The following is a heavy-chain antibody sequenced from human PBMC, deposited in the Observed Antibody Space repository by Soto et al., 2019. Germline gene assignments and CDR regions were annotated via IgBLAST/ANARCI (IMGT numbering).Heavy chain of an antibody. V-gene: IGHV5-51*01. CDR3: ARAAYYYDSSGYYDY. CDR1: GYSFTSYW. D-gene: IGHD3-22*01. Sequence: GESLKISCKGSGYSFTSYWIGWVRQMPGKGLEWMGIIYPGDSDTRYSPSFQGQVNISANKSISTAYLQWSSLKASDTAMYYCARAAYYYDSSGYYDYWGQGTLVTVSS. J-gene: IGHJ4*02. CDR2: IYPGDSDT.